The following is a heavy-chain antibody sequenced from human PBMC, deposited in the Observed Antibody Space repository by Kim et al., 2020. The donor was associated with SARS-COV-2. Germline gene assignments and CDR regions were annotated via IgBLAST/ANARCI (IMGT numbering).Heavy chain of an antibody. CDR2: INPSVAFT. D-gene: IGHD6-25*01. CDR3: AREAALIAAPQKNFDY. J-gene: IGHJ4*02. V-gene: IGHV1-46*01. CDR1: GFPFTNYF. Sequence: ASVKVSCKASGFPFTNYFMHWVRQAPGQGLEWMGTINPSVAFTLFTQKYQGRVIITKDTSTSTVYMEVSSLRSEDTAVYFCAREAALIAAPQKNFDYWGQGTLVTVSS.